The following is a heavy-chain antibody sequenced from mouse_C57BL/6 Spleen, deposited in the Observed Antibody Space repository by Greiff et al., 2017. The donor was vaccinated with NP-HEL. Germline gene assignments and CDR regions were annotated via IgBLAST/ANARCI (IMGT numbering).Heavy chain of an antibody. CDR3: AVTTDWYFDG. Sequence: EVKLVESGGGLVKPRGSLKLSCAAPGFTFSDYGMHWVRQAPEKGLEWVAYISSGSSTIYYADTVKGRFTISRDNAKNTLFLQMTSLRSEDTAMYDCAVTTDWYFDGWGTGTTVTVSS. V-gene: IGHV5-17*01. D-gene: IGHD1-1*01. J-gene: IGHJ1*03. CDR2: ISSGSSTI. CDR1: GFTFSDYG.